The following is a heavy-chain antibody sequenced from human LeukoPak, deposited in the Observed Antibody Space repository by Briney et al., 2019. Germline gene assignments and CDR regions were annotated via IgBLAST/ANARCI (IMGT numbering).Heavy chain of an antibody. CDR1: GGSISSYY. Sequence: NSSETLSLTCTVSGGSISSYYWSWIRQPPGKGLEWIGYIYDSGSTNYNPSLKSRVTISVDTSKNQFSLKLSSVTAADTAVYFCARGPYSYDSSGAFDIWGQGTMVTVSS. J-gene: IGHJ3*02. CDR2: IYDSGST. D-gene: IGHD3-22*01. CDR3: ARGPYSYDSSGAFDI. V-gene: IGHV4-59*01.